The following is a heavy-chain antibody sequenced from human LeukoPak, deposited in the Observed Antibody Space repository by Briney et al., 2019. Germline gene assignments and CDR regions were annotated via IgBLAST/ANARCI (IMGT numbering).Heavy chain of an antibody. CDR3: ARHPRVGSGWYPDY. Sequence: GESLKISCKASGYSFTGYWIGWVRQMPGKGLXXXXXXYPGDFDTRYSPSFXXXXTISVDKSISTAYLQWSSLKASDTAMYYCARHPRVGSGWYPDYWGQGTLVTVSS. CDR2: XYPGDFDT. D-gene: IGHD6-19*01. V-gene: IGHV5-51*01. J-gene: IGHJ4*02. CDR1: GYSFTGYW.